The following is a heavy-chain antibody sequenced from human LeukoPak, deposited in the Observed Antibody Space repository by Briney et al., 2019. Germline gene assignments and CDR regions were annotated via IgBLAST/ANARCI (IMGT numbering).Heavy chain of an antibody. Sequence: ASVKVSCKTSGYTFTSYGISWVRQAPGQGLEWMGWTNTDKGDTGHAQTLQGRVTMTIDTSTSTAYMELRSLRSDDTAVYYCARTLWFGDYEMYDQWGQGTLLTVSS. J-gene: IGHJ5*02. CDR2: TNTDKGDT. CDR3: ARTLWFGDYEMYDQ. CDR1: GYTFTSYG. D-gene: IGHD3-10*01. V-gene: IGHV1-18*01.